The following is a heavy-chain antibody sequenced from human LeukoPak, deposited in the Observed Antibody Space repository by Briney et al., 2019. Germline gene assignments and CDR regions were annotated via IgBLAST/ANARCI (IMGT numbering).Heavy chain of an antibody. J-gene: IGHJ3*02. Sequence: PGGSLRLSCAATGFTFSSYAMHWVRQAPGKGLEWVAVISYDGSNKYYADSVKGRFTISRDNSKNTLYLQMNSLRAEDTAVYYCARVRWYYDSSGYAFDIWGQGTMVTVSS. CDR3: ARVRWYYDSSGYAFDI. CDR1: GFTFSSYA. D-gene: IGHD3-22*01. CDR2: ISYDGSNK. V-gene: IGHV3-30*04.